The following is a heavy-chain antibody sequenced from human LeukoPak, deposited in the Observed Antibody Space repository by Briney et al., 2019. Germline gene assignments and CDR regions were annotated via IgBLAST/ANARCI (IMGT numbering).Heavy chain of an antibody. CDR2: ISTSGST. D-gene: IGHD4-11*01. V-gene: IGHV4-4*09. Sequence: SETLSLTCAVSAASISNYYWSWIRQAPGKGLEWIGYISTSGSTNYNPSLKSRVTISVDTSKNQFSLKLSSVTAADTAVYYCARDYSNWFDPWGQGTLVTVSS. J-gene: IGHJ5*02. CDR3: ARDYSNWFDP. CDR1: AASISNYY.